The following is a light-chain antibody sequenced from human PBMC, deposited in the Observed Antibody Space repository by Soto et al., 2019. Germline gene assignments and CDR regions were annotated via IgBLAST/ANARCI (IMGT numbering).Light chain of an antibody. CDR3: QQYGSSRRT. CDR1: QSVSSSY. CDR2: AAS. V-gene: IGKV3-20*01. Sequence: EIVLTQSPGTLSLSPGERATLSCRASQSVSSSYLAWYQQKPGQAPRLLIYAASSRATGIPDRFSGSGSGTDFTLTISRLEPEDFAVYYCQQYGSSRRTFGQGTKVEI. J-gene: IGKJ1*01.